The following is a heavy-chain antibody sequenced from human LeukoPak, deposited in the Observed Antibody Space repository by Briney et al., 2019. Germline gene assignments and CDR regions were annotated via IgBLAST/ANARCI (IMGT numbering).Heavy chain of an antibody. CDR2: IYTSGST. D-gene: IGHD3-10*01. CDR1: GGSISSYY. CDR3: ARDSTMVRGVIDSYGMDV. J-gene: IGHJ6*02. Sequence: SETLSLTCTVSGGSISSYYWGWIRQPPGKGLEWIGYIYTSGSTNYNPSLKSRVTISVDTSKNQFSLKLSSVTAADTAVYYCARDSTMVRGVIDSYGMDVWGQGTTVTISS. V-gene: IGHV4-4*09.